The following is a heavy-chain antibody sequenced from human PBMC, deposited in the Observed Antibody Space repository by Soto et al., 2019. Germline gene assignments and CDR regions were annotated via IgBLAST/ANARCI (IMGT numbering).Heavy chain of an antibody. CDR1: GFTFSSYA. CDR2: ISGSGGST. D-gene: IGHD3-22*01. J-gene: IGHJ4*02. CDR3: AKDDEDYYDSSGYYPVDY. Sequence: GGSLRLSCAASGFTFSSYAMSWVRQAPGKGLEWVSAISGSGGSTYYADSVKGRFTISRDNSKNTLYLQMNSLRAEDTAVYYCAKDDEDYYDSSGYYPVDYWGQGTLVTVSS. V-gene: IGHV3-23*01.